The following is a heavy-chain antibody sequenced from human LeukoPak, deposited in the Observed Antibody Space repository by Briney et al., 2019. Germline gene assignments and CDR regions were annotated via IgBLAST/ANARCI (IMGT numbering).Heavy chain of an antibody. CDR3: ARGKYYYCSVTYYPFDY. CDR1: GGSISSYY. CDR2: IPYSGST. J-gene: IGHJ4*02. V-gene: IGHV4-59*01. D-gene: IGHD3-10*01. Sequence: SETLSLTWPVSGGSISSYYWSWIRQPPGKGLEWNGYIPYSGSTDYDPSLKSRVTIPLDTPKTQFSLKLGSVTAADTALYYCARGKYYYCSVTYYPFDYWCQGTLVTVAS.